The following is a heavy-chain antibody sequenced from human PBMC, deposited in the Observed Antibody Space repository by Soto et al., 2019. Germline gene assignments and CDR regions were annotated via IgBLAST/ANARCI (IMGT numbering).Heavy chain of an antibody. CDR1: GGAFSNHA. CDR2: IIPIFGTP. J-gene: IGHJ3*02. Sequence: SVKVSCKAAGGAFSNHAISWVRQAPGQGLEWMGGIIPIFGTPMYAQEFKGRVTITADKSMSTVYMELSSLRSEDTAVYYCATRARWLVNDAFDIWGQGTMVTVSS. V-gene: IGHV1-69*06. CDR3: ATRARWLVNDAFDI. D-gene: IGHD6-19*01.